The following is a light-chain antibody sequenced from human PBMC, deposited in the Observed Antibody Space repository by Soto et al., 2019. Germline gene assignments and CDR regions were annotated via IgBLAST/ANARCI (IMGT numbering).Light chain of an antibody. CDR1: QSVSSN. CDR3: QQYGSSFAT. V-gene: IGKV3-20*01. CDR2: GAS. J-gene: IGKJ1*01. Sequence: IVLTQSPGTLSLSPGERATLSCRASQSVSSNLAWYRQTPGQAPRLLIYGASTRATDIPDRFRGSGSGTDFTLTISRLEPADFAVYYCQQYGSSFATFGQGTQVEV.